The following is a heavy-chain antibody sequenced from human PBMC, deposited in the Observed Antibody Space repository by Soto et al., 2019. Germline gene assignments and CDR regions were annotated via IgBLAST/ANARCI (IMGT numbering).Heavy chain of an antibody. V-gene: IGHV1-24*01. CDR1: GYTLTELS. D-gene: IGHD3-22*01. CDR2: FDPEDGET. J-gene: IGHJ4*02. Sequence: GASVKVSCKVSGYTLTELSMHWVRQAPGKGLEWMGGFDPEDGETIYAQKFQGRVTMTEDTSTDTAYMELSSLRSEDTAVYYCATGGPVGYYYDSSGYYFDYWGQGTLVTAPQ. CDR3: ATGGPVGYYYDSSGYYFDY.